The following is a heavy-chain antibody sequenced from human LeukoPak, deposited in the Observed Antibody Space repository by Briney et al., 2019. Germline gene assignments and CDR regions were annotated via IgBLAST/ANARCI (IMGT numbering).Heavy chain of an antibody. Sequence: SETLSLTCAVYGRSFSGYYWSWIRQPPGKGLEWIREINHSGSTNYNPSLKSRVTISVDTSKNQFSLKLSSVTAADTAVYYCARGVYFYGSGSYYNEYNWFDPWGQGTLVTVSS. CDR3: ARGVYFYGSGSYYNEYNWFDP. CDR2: INHSGST. V-gene: IGHV4-34*01. J-gene: IGHJ5*02. CDR1: GRSFSGYY. D-gene: IGHD3-10*01.